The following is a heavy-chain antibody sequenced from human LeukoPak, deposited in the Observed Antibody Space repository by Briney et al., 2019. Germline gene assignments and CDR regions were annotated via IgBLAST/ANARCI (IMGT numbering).Heavy chain of an antibody. V-gene: IGHV3-21*01. D-gene: IGHD2-15*01. CDR3: ARDLHSLGYCSGGSCYYGY. J-gene: IGHJ4*02. Sequence: GRSLRLSCAASGFTFSSYSMNWVRQAPGKGLEWVSSISSSSSYIYYADSVKGRFTISRDNAKNSLYLQMNSLRAEDTAVYYCARDLHSLGYCSGGSCYYGYWGQGTLVTVSS. CDR1: GFTFSSYS. CDR2: ISSSSSYI.